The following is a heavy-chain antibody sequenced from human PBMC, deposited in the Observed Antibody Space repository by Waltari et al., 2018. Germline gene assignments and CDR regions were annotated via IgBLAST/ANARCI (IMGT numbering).Heavy chain of an antibody. CDR3: ARDYCDRTSCSVA. J-gene: IGHJ5*02. V-gene: IGHV3-53*01. Sequence: EVQLLECGGDLIQPRGSLRVSGGASGFTVSSYYLGWGRQAPGKGLEWVSIIYSGGSTYYGDSVKGRFTISRDSSKTTLYLQMNSLRAEDTAVYYCARDYCDRTSCSVAWGQGTLVTVSS. D-gene: IGHD2-2*01. CDR2: IYSGGST. CDR1: GFTVSSYY.